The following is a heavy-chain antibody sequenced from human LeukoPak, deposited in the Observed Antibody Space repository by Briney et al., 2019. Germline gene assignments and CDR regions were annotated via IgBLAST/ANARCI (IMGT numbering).Heavy chain of an antibody. D-gene: IGHD5-18*01. Sequence: SVTLSLTCTVSGGSISSSSYYWGWIRQPPGNGLEWIGSIYYSGSTYYNPSLKSRVTISVDTSKNQFSLKLSSVTAADTAVYYCARKSYSYGYRYNWFDPWGQGTLVTVSS. J-gene: IGHJ5*02. V-gene: IGHV4-39*01. CDR3: ARKSYSYGYRYNWFDP. CDR2: IYYSGST. CDR1: GGSISSSSYY.